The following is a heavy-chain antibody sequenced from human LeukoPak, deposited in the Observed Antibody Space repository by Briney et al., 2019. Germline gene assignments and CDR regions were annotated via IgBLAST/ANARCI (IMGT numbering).Heavy chain of an antibody. J-gene: IGHJ4*02. Sequence: QVQLQESGPGLVKPSQTLSLTCTVSGGSISSGDYYWSWIRQPPGKGLEWIGSIYHSGSTYYNPSLKSRVTISVDTSKNQFSLKLSSVTAADTAVYYCARVVSSNDYFDYWGQGTLVTVSS. V-gene: IGHV4-30-4*08. CDR3: ARVVSSNDYFDY. CDR2: IYHSGST. CDR1: GGSISSGDYY. D-gene: IGHD1-1*01.